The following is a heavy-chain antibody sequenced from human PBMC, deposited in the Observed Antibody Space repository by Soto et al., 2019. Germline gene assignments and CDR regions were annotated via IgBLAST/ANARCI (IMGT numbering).Heavy chain of an antibody. D-gene: IGHD6-13*01. CDR1: GGSFSGYY. Sequence: QVQLQQWGAGLLKPSETLSLTCAVYGGSFSGYYWSWIRQPPGKGLEWIGEINHSGSTNYNPSLKSRATISVDTSKNQFSLKLSSVTAADTAVYYCARQLYSSSWPLRDYWGQGTLVTVSS. J-gene: IGHJ4*02. CDR2: INHSGST. CDR3: ARQLYSSSWPLRDY. V-gene: IGHV4-34*01.